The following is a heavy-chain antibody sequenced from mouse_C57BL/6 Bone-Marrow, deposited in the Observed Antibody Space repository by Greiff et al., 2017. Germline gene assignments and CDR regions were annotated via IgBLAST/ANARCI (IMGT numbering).Heavy chain of an antibody. Sequence: DVQLVESEGGLVKPGSSMKLSCTASGFTFSDYYMAWVRPVPEKGLEWVANINYDGSSTNYLDSLKSRFIISRDKAKNILYLQMSSLKSEDTATYYCARAQFITTVENYFDYWGQGTTLTVSS. CDR3: ARAQFITTVENYFDY. J-gene: IGHJ2*01. D-gene: IGHD1-1*01. V-gene: IGHV5-16*01. CDR2: INYDGSST. CDR1: GFTFSDYY.